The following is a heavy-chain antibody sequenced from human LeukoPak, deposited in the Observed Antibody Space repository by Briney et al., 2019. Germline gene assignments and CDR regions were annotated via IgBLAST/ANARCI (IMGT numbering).Heavy chain of an antibody. J-gene: IGHJ6*03. CDR3: ARVGGYSYGCSNFYMDV. CDR1: AFTFSRYS. V-gene: IGHV3-21*01. D-gene: IGHD5-18*01. Sequence: PGGSLRLSCAASAFTFSRYSMNWVRQAPGKGLEWVSSISGSSSYIYYADSVKGRFTISRDNAKNSLYLQMNNLRAEDTAVYYCARVGGYSYGCSNFYMDVWGKGTTVTISS. CDR2: ISGSSSYI.